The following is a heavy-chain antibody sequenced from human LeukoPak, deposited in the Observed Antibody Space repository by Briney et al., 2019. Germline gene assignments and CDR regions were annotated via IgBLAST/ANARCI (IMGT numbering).Heavy chain of an antibody. CDR3: VDTADDSGYDLDYYKMKI. CDR1: GLSLNTAGGG. V-gene: IGHV2-5*04. CDR2: IYWSGDA. D-gene: IGHD3-22*01. Sequence: SGPMLLNPTPTLTLTCTFSGLSLNTAGGGVAWIRQPPGKALEWLSLIYWSGDARYRPSLRNRLTITKDTSKNQVVLTMTDMDPVDTATYYCVDTADDSGYDLDYYKMKIWGQGTTVTVSS. J-gene: IGHJ6*03.